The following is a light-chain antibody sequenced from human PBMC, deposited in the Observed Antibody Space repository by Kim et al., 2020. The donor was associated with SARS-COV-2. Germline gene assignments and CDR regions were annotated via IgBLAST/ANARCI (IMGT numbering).Light chain of an antibody. V-gene: IGLV2-14*01. CDR1: SSDVGGHNT. J-gene: IGLJ1*01. CDR3: SSYTLSQTYV. CDR2: NVS. Sequence: QSALTQPASVSGSPGQSITISCTGTSSDVGGHNTISWYQQHPGKVPKVIIFNVSKRPSGVSNRISGSKSDNTASLTISGLQAEDEGVYYCSSYTLSQTYVFGTGTKVTVL.